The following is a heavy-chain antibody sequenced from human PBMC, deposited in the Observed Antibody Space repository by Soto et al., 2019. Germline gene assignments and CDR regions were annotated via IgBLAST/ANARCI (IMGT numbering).Heavy chain of an antibody. D-gene: IGHD2-2*01. CDR1: CGSIKHYY. CDR2: IYYTGST. CDR3: AKYRRTEEEGFALDS. V-gene: IGHV4-59*01. Sequence: ETLSLTCTVSCGSIKHYYWSWIRQPPGKRLEWIGYIYYTGSTTYNPSLESRVTMSVDTSKNQFSLKLSSVNAADTAVYYCAKYRRTEEEGFALDSWGRGTLVSGSS. J-gene: IGHJ4*02.